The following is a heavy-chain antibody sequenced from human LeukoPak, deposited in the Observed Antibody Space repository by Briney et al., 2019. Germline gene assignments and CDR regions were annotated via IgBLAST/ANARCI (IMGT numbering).Heavy chain of an antibody. D-gene: IGHD5-18*01. CDR2: IYYSGST. CDR3: AREDGTSMDNAFDI. J-gene: IGHJ3*02. Sequence: SETLSLTCTVSGGSISTYYWSWIRQPPGKGLEWIGYIYYSGSTNYNPSLKSRVTISVDTSKNQFSLKLSSVTAADTAVYYCAREDGTSMDNAFDIWGQGTMVTVSS. CDR1: GGSISTYY. V-gene: IGHV4-59*01.